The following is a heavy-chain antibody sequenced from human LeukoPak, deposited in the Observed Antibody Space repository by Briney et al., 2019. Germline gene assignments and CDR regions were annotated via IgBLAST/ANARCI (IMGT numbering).Heavy chain of an antibody. Sequence: GGSLRLSCAASGFTVSSNYMSWVRQAPGKGLEWVSVIYSGGSTYYADSVKGRFTISRDNSKNTLYLQMNSLRAEDTAVYYCAKDPLNQYSSSWYSTPQRVGMDVWGQGTTVTVSS. CDR2: IYSGGST. J-gene: IGHJ6*02. CDR3: AKDPLNQYSSSWYSTPQRVGMDV. V-gene: IGHV3-53*01. D-gene: IGHD6-13*01. CDR1: GFTVSSNY.